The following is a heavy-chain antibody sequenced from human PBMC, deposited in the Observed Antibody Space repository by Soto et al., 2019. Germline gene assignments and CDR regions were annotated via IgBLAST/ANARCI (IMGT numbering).Heavy chain of an antibody. CDR1: GGSFSGYY. CDR3: ARATYYYGSGRSNFDY. D-gene: IGHD3-10*01. V-gene: IGHV4-34*01. J-gene: IGHJ4*02. CDR2: INHSGST. Sequence: QVQLQQWGAGLLKPSETLSLTCAVYGGSFSGYYWSWIRQPPGKGLEWIGEINHSGSTNYNPSLKSRVTIAVDTSKDQGSLKLSSVTAADTAVYYCARATYYYGSGRSNFDYWGQGTQVTVSS.